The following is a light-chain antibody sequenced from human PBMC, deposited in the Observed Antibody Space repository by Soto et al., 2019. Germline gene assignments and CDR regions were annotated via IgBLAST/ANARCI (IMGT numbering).Light chain of an antibody. Sequence: DIQMTQSPSSLSASVGDRVTITCRASQNIINYLNWYQQKPGKAPQLLIYVASRLASGVPSRFSGSGSGTDFTLTISSLQPEDFATYYCQQSYNAPITFGQGTRLDI. V-gene: IGKV1-39*01. CDR1: QNIINY. J-gene: IGKJ5*01. CDR2: VAS. CDR3: QQSYNAPIT.